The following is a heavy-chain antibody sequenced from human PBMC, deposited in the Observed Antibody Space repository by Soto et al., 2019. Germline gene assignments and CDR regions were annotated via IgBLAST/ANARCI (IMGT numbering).Heavy chain of an antibody. D-gene: IGHD6-19*01. J-gene: IGHJ4*02. CDR2: IYWDDDK. Sequence: QITLKESGPTLVKPTQTLTLTCTFSGFSLSSTRMAVGWIRQPPGKALEWLALIYWDDDKLYSQFLKSRLTITKDNSKNQVVLTMSHMDPVDTARYYCAHIVVAGLGYYFDYWGQGTLVTVSS. V-gene: IGHV2-5*02. CDR3: AHIVVAGLGYYFDY. CDR1: GFSLSSTRMA.